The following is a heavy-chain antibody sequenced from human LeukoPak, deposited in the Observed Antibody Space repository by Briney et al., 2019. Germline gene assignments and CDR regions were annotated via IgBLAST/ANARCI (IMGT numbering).Heavy chain of an antibody. J-gene: IGHJ4*02. CDR3: AKDPFRGS. V-gene: IGHV3-43*02. D-gene: IGHD3-10*01. Sequence: QSGGSLRLPCAASGFTFDDYAMHWVRQAPGKGLEWVSLISGDGGSTYYADSVKGRFTISRDNSKNSLYLQMNSLRTEETALYYCAKDPFRGSWGQGTLVTVSS. CDR1: GFTFDDYA. CDR2: ISGDGGST.